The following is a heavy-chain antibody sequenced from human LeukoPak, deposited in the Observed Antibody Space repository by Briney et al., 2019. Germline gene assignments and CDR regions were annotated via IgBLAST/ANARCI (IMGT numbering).Heavy chain of an antibody. J-gene: IGHJ5*02. V-gene: IGHV3-7*01. Sequence: GGSLRLSCAASGFTLSSYWMSWVRQAPGKGLEWVANIKQDGSEKYYVDSVKGRFTISRDNAKNSLYLQMNSLRAEDTAVYYCARDASASIAAAGLNWFDPWGQGTLVTVSS. CDR2: IKQDGSEK. D-gene: IGHD6-13*01. CDR1: GFTLSSYW. CDR3: ARDASASIAAAGLNWFDP.